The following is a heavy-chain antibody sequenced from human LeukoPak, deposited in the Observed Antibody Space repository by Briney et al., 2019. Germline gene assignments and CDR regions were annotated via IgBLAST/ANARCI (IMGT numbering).Heavy chain of an antibody. CDR2: IYYSGST. J-gene: IGHJ4*02. Sequence: PSETLSLTCTVSGGSISSGGYYWSWIRQHPGEGLEWIGYIYYSGSTYYNPSLKSRVTISVDTSKNQFSLKLSSVTAADTAVYYCARDAAVAGARVFDYWGQGTLVTVSS. CDR1: GGSISSGGYY. V-gene: IGHV4-31*03. D-gene: IGHD6-19*01. CDR3: ARDAAVAGARVFDY.